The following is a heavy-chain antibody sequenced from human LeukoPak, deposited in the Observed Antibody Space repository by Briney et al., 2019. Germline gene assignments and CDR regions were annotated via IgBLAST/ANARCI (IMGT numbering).Heavy chain of an antibody. CDR3: AKDAFIVVVVAATQPDY. J-gene: IGHJ4*02. V-gene: IGHV3-23*01. CDR2: ISGSGGST. Sequence: GGSLRLSCAASGFTFSSYAMSWVRQAPGKGLEWVSAISGSGGSTYYADSVKGRFTISRDNSKNTLYLQMNSLRAEDTAVYYCAKDAFIVVVVAATQPDYWGQGTLVTVSS. D-gene: IGHD2-15*01. CDR1: GFTFSSYA.